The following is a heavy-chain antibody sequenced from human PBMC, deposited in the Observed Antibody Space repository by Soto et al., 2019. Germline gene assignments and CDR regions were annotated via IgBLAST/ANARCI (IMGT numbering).Heavy chain of an antibody. D-gene: IGHD3-22*01. CDR2: IYPSDSDT. Sequence: EVQLVQSGAEVKKHGESLKISCKGSGYHFTNYWIGWVRQVPGKGLEWMGFIYPSDSDTRYSPSFQGQVTISTDKSISPAYLQWSSLKASDTAMYYCARPIGALSTTDFTDWGQGTLVTVSS. CDR3: ARPIGALSTTDFTD. J-gene: IGHJ4*02. CDR1: GYHFTNYW. V-gene: IGHV5-51*01.